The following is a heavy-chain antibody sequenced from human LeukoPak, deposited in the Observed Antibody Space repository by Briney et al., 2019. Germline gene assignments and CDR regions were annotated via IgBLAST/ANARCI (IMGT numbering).Heavy chain of an antibody. CDR1: GFTFGDYA. V-gene: IGHV3-49*03. D-gene: IGHD1-1*01. J-gene: IGHJ4*02. CDR2: IRSKAYGETA. Sequence: SGGSLRLSCTGSGFTFGDYAMSWIRQAPGKGLEWVGFIRSKAYGETADYAASVKGRFTISRDDSKAIAYLQMNSLKTEDTAVYHCTRDRGAYNLYDYWGQGTLVTVSS. CDR3: TRDRGAYNLYDY.